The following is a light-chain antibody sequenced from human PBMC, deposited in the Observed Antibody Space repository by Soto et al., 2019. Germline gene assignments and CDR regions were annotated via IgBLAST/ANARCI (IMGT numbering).Light chain of an antibody. Sequence: QSALSQPPSASGSPGQSVTVSCTGSSSDVGGYNFVSWYQHLPGKAPKLMIYEVIQRPSGVPDRFSGSKSGNTASLTISGLQAEDEADYYCCSHAGTYNVLFGGGTKLTVL. CDR2: EVI. CDR3: CSHAGTYNVL. CDR1: SSDVGGYNF. J-gene: IGLJ2*01. V-gene: IGLV2-8*01.